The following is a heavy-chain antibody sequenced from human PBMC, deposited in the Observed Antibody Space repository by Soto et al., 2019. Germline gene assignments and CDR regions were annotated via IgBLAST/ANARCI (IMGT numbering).Heavy chain of an antibody. CDR3: ARGPSSRHYYDSSGPAGY. V-gene: IGHV4-34*01. Sequence: SETLSLTCDVYGGSFSGYIWTWIRQTPGKGLQWIGQINHSGSANYNPSLKSRVTISVHTSNSQFSLELSSVTAEDTAVYYCARGPSSRHYYDSSGPAGYWGQGTLVTVSS. CDR2: INHSGSA. D-gene: IGHD3-22*01. CDR1: GGSFSGYI. J-gene: IGHJ4*02.